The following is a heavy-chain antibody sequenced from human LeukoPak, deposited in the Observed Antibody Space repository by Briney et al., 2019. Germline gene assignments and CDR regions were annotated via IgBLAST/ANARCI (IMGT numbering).Heavy chain of an antibody. CDR1: GFTFSSYG. D-gene: IGHD1-14*01. Sequence: GGSLRLSCAASGFTFSSYGMHWVRQAPGKGLEWVAVISYDGSNKYYADSVKGRFTFSRDNSRNTLYLQMNSLRAEDTAVYYCAKDWGNRFDYWGQGTLVTVSS. CDR3: AKDWGNRFDY. CDR2: ISYDGSNK. V-gene: IGHV3-30*18. J-gene: IGHJ4*02.